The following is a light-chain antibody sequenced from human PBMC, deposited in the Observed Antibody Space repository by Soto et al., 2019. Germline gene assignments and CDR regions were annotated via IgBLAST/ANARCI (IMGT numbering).Light chain of an antibody. CDR1: SSDVGGYNY. V-gene: IGLV2-14*03. CDR2: EVT. J-gene: IGLJ1*01. CDR3: TSWTTNNIPYV. Sequence: QPVLTQPASVSGSPGQSISLSCTGSSSDVGGYNYVSWYQQHPGEAPKLLIYEVTHRPSGVSDRFSGSKSGSTASLTISGLQTDDEADYYCTSWTTNNIPYVFGTGTKLTVL.